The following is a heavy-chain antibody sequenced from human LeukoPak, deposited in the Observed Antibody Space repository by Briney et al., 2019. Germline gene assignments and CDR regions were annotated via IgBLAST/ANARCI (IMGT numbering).Heavy chain of an antibody. CDR1: GFTFSSYS. V-gene: IGHV3-21*01. J-gene: IGHJ4*02. Sequence: PGGSLRLSCAASGFTFSSYSMNWVRQAPGKGLEWVSSISSSSSYIYYADSVKGRFTISRDNAKNSLYLQMNSLRAEDTAVYYCARDQYQPTVTFDYWGQGTLVTVSS. CDR3: ARDQYQPTVTFDY. CDR2: ISSSSSYI. D-gene: IGHD4-17*01.